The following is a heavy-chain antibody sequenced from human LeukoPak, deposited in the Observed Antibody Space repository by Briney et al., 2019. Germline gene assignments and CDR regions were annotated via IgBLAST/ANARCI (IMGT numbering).Heavy chain of an antibody. CDR1: GYTFTNFG. CDR2: ISAYNGNT. D-gene: IGHD4-17*01. Sequence: ASAKVSCTASGYTFTNFGISWVRQAPGQGLEWMGWISAYNGNTNYAQRLQGRVTMTTDTSTSTAYMELRSLGSDDTAVYYCARDRDYGDYNTQDLFVYWGQGTLVTVSS. V-gene: IGHV1-18*01. J-gene: IGHJ4*02. CDR3: ARDRDYGDYNTQDLFVY.